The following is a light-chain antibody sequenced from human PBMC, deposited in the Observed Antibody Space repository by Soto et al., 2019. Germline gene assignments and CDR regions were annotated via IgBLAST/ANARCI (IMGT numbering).Light chain of an antibody. J-gene: IGKJ1*01. CDR2: GAS. CDR3: QQYGSSPRT. CDR1: QSVSSSF. V-gene: IGKV3-20*01. Sequence: EIVLTQSPGTLSLSPGERATLSCRASQSVSSSFLAWYQQKPGQAPRLLIYGASSRATGIPARFSGSRSGTDITLTISGLETDDFAVYYCQQYGSSPRTFGQGTKVEIK.